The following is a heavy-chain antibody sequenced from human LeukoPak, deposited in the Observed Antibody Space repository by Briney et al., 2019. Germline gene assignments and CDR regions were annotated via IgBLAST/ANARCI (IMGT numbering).Heavy chain of an antibody. V-gene: IGHV3-53*01. Sequence: GGSLRLSCAVSGFTFSRYAMSWVRQAPGKGLEWVSVIYSGGRTYYADSVKGRFTISRDNSRNTLYLQMNSLRAEDTAVYYCARGLGREFDGACLLWRRRTMVTVSS. CDR3: ARGLGREFDGACLL. CDR1: GFTFSRYA. J-gene: IGHJ3*01. CDR2: IYSGGRT. D-gene: IGHD3-10*01.